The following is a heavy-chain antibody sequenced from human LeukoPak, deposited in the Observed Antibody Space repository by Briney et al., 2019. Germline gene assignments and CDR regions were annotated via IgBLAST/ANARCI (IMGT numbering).Heavy chain of an antibody. CDR1: GLNVSKNY. CDR2: MYDDGRT. J-gene: IGHJ4*02. CDR3: ARSDCSSCYLGVWYFFDY. D-gene: IGHD6-13*01. V-gene: IGHV3-66*01. Sequence: PGGSLRLSCAASGLNVSKNYMSWVRQAPGRGLEWVSVMYDDGRTYYADSVKGRFTISRDDSKNTLFLQMNSLRVEDTAVYYCARSDCSSCYLGVWYFFDYWGQGSLVSVSS.